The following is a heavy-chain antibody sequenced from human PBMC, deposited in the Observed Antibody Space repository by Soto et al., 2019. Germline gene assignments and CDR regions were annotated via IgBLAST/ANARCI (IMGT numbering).Heavy chain of an antibody. CDR2: IYYRGNA. J-gene: IGHJ4*02. Sequence: PSETLSLTCSVSDDSINSDKYYWGWIRQPPGKGLEWIGSIYYRGNAYYNPSLQTRVTISLDKSKSQFSLKLNSVTAADLAVYFCARLEGLATISYYFDFWGPGALVTVSS. D-gene: IGHD3-9*01. V-gene: IGHV4-39*01. CDR3: ARLEGLATISYYFDF. CDR1: DDSINSDKYY.